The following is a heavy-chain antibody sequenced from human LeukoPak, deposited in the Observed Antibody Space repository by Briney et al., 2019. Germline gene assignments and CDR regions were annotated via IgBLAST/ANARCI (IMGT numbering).Heavy chain of an antibody. CDR3: ARGLTTVTSLASY. CDR1: GFPFSSYV. CDR2: ISSSSSTV. J-gene: IGHJ4*02. V-gene: IGHV3-48*04. D-gene: IGHD4-17*01. Sequence: GGSLRLSCAASGFPFSSYVMHWLRQAPGKGLEWVSYISSSSSTVYYADSVKGRFTISRDNAKNSLYLQMNSLGAEDTAMYYCARGLTTVTSLASYWGQGTLVTVSS.